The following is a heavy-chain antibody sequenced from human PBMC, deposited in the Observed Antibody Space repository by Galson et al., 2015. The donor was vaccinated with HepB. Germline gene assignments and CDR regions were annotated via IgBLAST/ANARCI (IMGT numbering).Heavy chain of an antibody. J-gene: IGHJ4*02. D-gene: IGHD3-3*01. CDR2: IYPGDSDT. CDR3: ASFPYYDFWSGYQGDY. V-gene: IGHV5-51*01. Sequence: QSGAEVKKPGESLKISCKGSGYSFTSYWIGWVRQMPGKGLEWMGIIYPGDSDTRYSPSFQGQVTISADKSISTAYLQWSSLKASDTAMYYCASFPYYDFWSGYQGDYWGQGTLVTVSS. CDR1: GYSFTSYW.